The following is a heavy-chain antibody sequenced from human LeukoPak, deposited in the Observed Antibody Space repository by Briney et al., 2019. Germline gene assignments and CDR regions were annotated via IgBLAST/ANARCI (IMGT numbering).Heavy chain of an antibody. D-gene: IGHD3-16*01. Sequence: GESLQFFTKGSGYRFTSNWIAWVRQMPGKGLEWMGIIYPGDSDTRYSPSFQGQVTISADKSISTAYLQWSSLRASDTAIYFCAYGKYYVDYWGQGTLVTVSS. CDR1: GYRFTSNW. V-gene: IGHV5-51*01. CDR2: IYPGDSDT. CDR3: AYGKYYVDY. J-gene: IGHJ4*02.